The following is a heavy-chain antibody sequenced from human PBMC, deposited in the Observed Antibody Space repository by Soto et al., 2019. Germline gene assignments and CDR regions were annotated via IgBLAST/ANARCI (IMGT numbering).Heavy chain of an antibody. J-gene: IGHJ6*02. Sequence: QVQLQESGPGLVKPSETLSLTCTVSGGSISSYYWSWIRQPPGKGLEWIGYIYYSGSTNYNPSLKSRVTISVDTSKNQFSLKLSSVTAADTAVYYCARQPNYYYGMDVWGQGTTVTVSS. CDR2: IYYSGST. CDR3: ARQPNYYYGMDV. V-gene: IGHV4-59*08. CDR1: GGSISSYY.